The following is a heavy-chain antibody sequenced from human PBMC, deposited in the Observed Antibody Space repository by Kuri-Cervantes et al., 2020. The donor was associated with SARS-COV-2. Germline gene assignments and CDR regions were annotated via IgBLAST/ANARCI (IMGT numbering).Heavy chain of an antibody. J-gene: IGHJ4*02. V-gene: IGHV1-8*03. CDR3: ASSGSYSPFDY. CDR2: MNPNSGNT. Sequence: ASSQVSCNASGDTFTSYDINWVRQATGQRLEWMGWMNPNSGNTGYSQNFQGRVTITRNTSLSTAYMELSSLRSEDNAVYYCASSGSYSPFDYWGQGTLVTVSS. D-gene: IGHD1-26*01. CDR1: GDTFTSYD.